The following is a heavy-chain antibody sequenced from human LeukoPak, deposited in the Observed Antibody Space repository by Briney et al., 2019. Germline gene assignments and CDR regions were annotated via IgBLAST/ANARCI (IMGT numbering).Heavy chain of an antibody. J-gene: IGHJ4*02. D-gene: IGHD6-13*01. CDR3: ATHSSQGDY. CDR2: ISYDGSNK. V-gene: IGHV3-30-3*01. CDR1: GFTFSSYA. Sequence: GGSLRLSCAASGFTFSSYAMHWVRQAPGKGLEWVAVISYDGSNKYYADSVKGRFTISRDNSKGTLYLQMNSLRAEDTAVYYCATHSSQGDYWGQGTLVTVSS.